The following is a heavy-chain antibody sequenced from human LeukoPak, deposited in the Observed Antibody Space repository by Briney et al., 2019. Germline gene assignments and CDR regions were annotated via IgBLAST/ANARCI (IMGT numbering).Heavy chain of an antibody. CDR2: IIPIFGTA. CDR1: GGTFSSYA. J-gene: IGHJ6*03. Sequence: PVKVSCKASGGTFSSYAISWVRQAPGQGLEWMGGIIPIFGTANYAQKFQGRVTITTDESTSTAYMELSSLRSEDTAVYYCASFSATTVTRHNYYYYMDVWGKGTTVTVSS. D-gene: IGHD4-11*01. CDR3: ASFSATTVTRHNYYYYMDV. V-gene: IGHV1-69*05.